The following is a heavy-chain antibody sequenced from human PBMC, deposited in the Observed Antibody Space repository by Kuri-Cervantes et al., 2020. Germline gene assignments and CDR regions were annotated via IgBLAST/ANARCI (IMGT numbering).Heavy chain of an antibody. CDR3: ARSRPDMDV. CDR2: IRYDGSNR. Sequence: GESLKISCAASGFTFSSYGMHWVRQAPDKGLEWVAFIRYDGSNRYYADSVKGRFTISRDNAKNSLYLQMNSLRAEDTAVYYCARSRPDMDVWGKGTTVTVSS. V-gene: IGHV3-30*02. J-gene: IGHJ6*03. CDR1: GFTFSSYG.